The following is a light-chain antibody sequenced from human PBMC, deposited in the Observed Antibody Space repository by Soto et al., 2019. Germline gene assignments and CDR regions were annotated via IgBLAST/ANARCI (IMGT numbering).Light chain of an antibody. CDR1: QIFLYSSNNKNY. J-gene: IGKJ4*01. CDR3: QQYKSFSLT. CDR2: WAS. Sequence: DIVMTQSPESLAVSLGERATINCRSSQIFLYSSNNKNYLAWYQQKPGQPPKLLIYWASSRESGVPDRFSGSGSGTDFTLTISSLQPDDFATYYCQQYKSFSLTFGGGTKVDI. V-gene: IGKV4-1*01.